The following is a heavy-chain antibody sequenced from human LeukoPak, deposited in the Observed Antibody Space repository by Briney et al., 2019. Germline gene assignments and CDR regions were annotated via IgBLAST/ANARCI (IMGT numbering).Heavy chain of an antibody. D-gene: IGHD6-19*01. J-gene: IGHJ4*02. V-gene: IGHV3-30*18. Sequence: GGSLRLSCAASGFTFSSYGMHWVRQAPGKGLEWVAVISYDGSNKYYADSVKGRFTISRDNSKNTLYLQMNSLRAEDTAVYYCAKGWYSSGWYGAKLNYFDYWGQGTLVTVSS. CDR1: GFTFSSYG. CDR2: ISYDGSNK. CDR3: AKGWYSSGWYGAKLNYFDY.